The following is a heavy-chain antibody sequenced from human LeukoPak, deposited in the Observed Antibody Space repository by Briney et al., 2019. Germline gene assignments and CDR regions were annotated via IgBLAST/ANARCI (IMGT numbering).Heavy chain of an antibody. CDR3: ARTNSSSWDY. J-gene: IGHJ4*02. D-gene: IGHD6-13*01. CDR1: GFTFSSYS. V-gene: IGHV3-21*01. CDR2: ISSSSSYI. Sequence: AGGSLRLSCAASGFTFSSYSMNWVRQAPGKGLEWVSSISSSSSYIYYADSVKRRFTISRDNAKNSLYLQMNSLRAEDTAVYYCARTNSSSWDYWGQGTLVTVSS.